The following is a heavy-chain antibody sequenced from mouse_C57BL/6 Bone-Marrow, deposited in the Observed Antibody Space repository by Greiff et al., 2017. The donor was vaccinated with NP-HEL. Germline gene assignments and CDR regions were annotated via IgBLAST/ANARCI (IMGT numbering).Heavy chain of an antibody. J-gene: IGHJ4*01. CDR2: IWSGGST. Sequence: VQLQESGPGLVQPSQSLSITCTVSGFSLTSYGVHWVRQSPGKGLEWLGVIWSGGSTDYNAAFISRLSIRKDNSKSQVFFKMNSLQADDTTIYYCARNPPYYYGSSYYAMDYWGQGTSVTVSS. D-gene: IGHD1-1*01. V-gene: IGHV2-2*01. CDR3: ARNPPYYYGSSYYAMDY. CDR1: GFSLTSYG.